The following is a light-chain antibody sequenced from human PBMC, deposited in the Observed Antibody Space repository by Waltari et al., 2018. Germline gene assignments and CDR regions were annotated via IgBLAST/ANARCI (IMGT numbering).Light chain of an antibody. CDR3: HTRGGSGVGGS. CDR1: SLRSYY. CDR2: DKN. Sequence: SSELTQDSAVSVAMGQTVRITCQGDSLRSYYASWYQQRPGQAPILVMYDKNNRPSGVPDRFSGSSSDDAASLTITGAQAEDEGSYYCHTRGGSGVGGSFGGGTKLTVL. J-gene: IGLJ2*01. V-gene: IGLV3-19*01.